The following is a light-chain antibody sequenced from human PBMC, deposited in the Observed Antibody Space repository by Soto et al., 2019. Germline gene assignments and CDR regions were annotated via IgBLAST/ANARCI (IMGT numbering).Light chain of an antibody. CDR2: GES. CDR3: QQCDGTSWT. V-gene: IGKV3-20*01. J-gene: IGKJ1*01. CDR1: QSVSGNN. Sequence: VLTQSPGTLSVSQGERVTLSCRARQSVSGNNLAWYQQKPGRPPRLLIYGESSRASGVPDRFSGSGSGTNFTLTINRLEPEDFAVYYCQQCDGTSWTFGQGTKVDIK.